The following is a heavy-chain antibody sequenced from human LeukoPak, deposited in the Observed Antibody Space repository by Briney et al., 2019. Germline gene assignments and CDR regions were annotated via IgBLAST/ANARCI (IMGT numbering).Heavy chain of an antibody. CDR3: ARDRGVGYDSSGYYDY. Sequence: PGGSLRLSCAASGFTVSSNYMSWVRQAPGKGLEWVSVIYSGGSTYYADSVKGRFTISRDNSKNTLYLQMNSLRAEDTAVYYCARDRGVGYDSSGYYDYWGQGTLVTVSS. CDR1: GFTVSSNY. J-gene: IGHJ4*02. CDR2: IYSGGST. D-gene: IGHD3-22*01. V-gene: IGHV3-53*01.